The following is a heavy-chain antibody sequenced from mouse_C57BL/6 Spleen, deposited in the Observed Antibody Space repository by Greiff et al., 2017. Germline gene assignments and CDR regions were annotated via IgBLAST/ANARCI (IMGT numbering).Heavy chain of an antibody. CDR3: AREEGYYYGSSYYDY. Sequence: VQLQQPGAELVKPGASVKMSCKASGYTFTSYWITWVKQRPGQGLEWIGDIYPGSGSTNYNEKFKSKATLTVDTSSSTAYMQLSSLTSEDSAVYYCAREEGYYYGSSYYDYWGQGTTLTVSS. V-gene: IGHV1-55*01. CDR1: GYTFTSYW. J-gene: IGHJ2*01. CDR2: IYPGSGST. D-gene: IGHD1-1*01.